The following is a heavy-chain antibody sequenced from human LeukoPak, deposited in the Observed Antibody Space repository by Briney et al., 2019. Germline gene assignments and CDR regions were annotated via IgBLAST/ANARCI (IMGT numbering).Heavy chain of an antibody. CDR2: IYYSGST. CDR1: GGSISSSSYY. CDR3: ARTYKFLEDY. J-gene: IGHJ4*02. Sequence: SETLSRTCIVSGGSISSSSYYWGWIRQPPGKGLEWIGSIYYSGSTYYNPSLKSRVTISVDTSKNQFSLRLNSVTAADTAVYYCARTYKFLEDYWGQGTLVTVSS. D-gene: IGHD1-14*01. V-gene: IGHV4-39*01.